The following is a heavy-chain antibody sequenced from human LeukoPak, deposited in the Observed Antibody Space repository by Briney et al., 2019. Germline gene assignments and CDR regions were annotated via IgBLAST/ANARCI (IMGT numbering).Heavy chain of an antibody. Sequence: PGGSLRLSCAASGFTFSSYGMHWVRQAPGKGLEWVAVIWYDGSNKYYADSVKGRFTISRDNSKNTLYLQMNSLRAEDTAVYYCARALLWFGESYYFDYWGQGTLVTVSS. V-gene: IGHV3-33*01. CDR2: IWYDGSNK. CDR1: GFTFSSYG. CDR3: ARALLWFGESYYFDY. D-gene: IGHD3-10*01. J-gene: IGHJ4*02.